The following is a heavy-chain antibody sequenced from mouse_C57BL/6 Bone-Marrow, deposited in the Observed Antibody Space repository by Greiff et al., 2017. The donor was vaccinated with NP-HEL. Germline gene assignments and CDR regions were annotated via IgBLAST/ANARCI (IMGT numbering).Heavy chain of an antibody. CDR1: GYTFTSYW. V-gene: IGHV1-69*01. CDR2: IDPSDSYT. J-gene: IGHJ3*01. D-gene: IGHD1-1*01. CDR3: TSTVARRGFAY. Sequence: QVQLQQPGAELVMPGASVKLSCKASGYTFTSYWMHWVKQRPGQGLEWIGEIDPSDSYTNYNPKFKGKSTLTVDKSSSTFYMQLSSLTSEDSAVYYCTSTVARRGFAYWGQGTPLTVSA.